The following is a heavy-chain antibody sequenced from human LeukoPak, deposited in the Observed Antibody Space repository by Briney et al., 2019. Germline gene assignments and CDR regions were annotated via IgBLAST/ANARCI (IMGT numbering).Heavy chain of an antibody. CDR3: AREQTYGDYFDY. CDR1: GFTFRTHE. Sequence: GGSLRLSCVVSGFTFRTHEMKWVPQAPGKGLGWVSYISSNGGAISYEDSVKGRFTISRDNAKNSLYLQMNSLRPEDTAVYYCAREQTYGDYFDYWGRGTLVTVSS. D-gene: IGHD4-17*01. CDR2: ISSNGGAI. V-gene: IGHV3-48*03. J-gene: IGHJ4*02.